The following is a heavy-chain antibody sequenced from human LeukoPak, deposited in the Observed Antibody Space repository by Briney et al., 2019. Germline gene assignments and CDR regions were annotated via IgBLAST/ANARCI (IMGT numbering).Heavy chain of an antibody. CDR3: ARGGTLVRGVAILYGMDV. CDR2: MNPNSGNT. CDR1: GYSVTSYG. J-gene: IGHJ6*02. Sequence: ASVIVSCRASGYSVTSYGINWVRQAAGQGLEWVGWMNPNSGNTGYARKFQGRVTLTRDTSINTAYMEVNSLTSEDTAVYYCARGGTLVRGVAILYGMDVWGQGTTVTVSS. V-gene: IGHV1-8*01. D-gene: IGHD3-10*01.